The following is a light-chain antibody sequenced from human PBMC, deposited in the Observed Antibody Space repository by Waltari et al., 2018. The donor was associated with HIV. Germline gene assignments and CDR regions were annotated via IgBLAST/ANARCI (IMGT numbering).Light chain of an antibody. J-gene: IGLJ3*02. Sequence: QAVVTQEPSLTVSPGGTVTLHCGPSTGVVTSGHYHVRVQQKPGQAPKTLIYETTDKHSWTPARFSGSLLGGKAALTLSDAQPEDEAEYYCLLTYSGGRVFGGGTKLTVL. V-gene: IGLV7-46*01. CDR3: LLTYSGGRV. CDR2: ETT. CDR1: TGVVTSGHY.